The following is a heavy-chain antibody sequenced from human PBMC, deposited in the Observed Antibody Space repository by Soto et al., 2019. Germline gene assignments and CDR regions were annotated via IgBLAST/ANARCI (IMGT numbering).Heavy chain of an antibody. CDR1: GFTFSSYA. Sequence: QVQLVESGGGVVQPGRSLRLSCAASGFTFSSYAMHWVRQAPGKGLEWVAVISYDGSNKYYADSVKGRFTISRDNSKNTLYLQMNSLRAEDTAVYYCARELGDCSSTSCHQNPSYYCMDVWGQGTTVTVSS. D-gene: IGHD2-2*01. CDR3: ARELGDCSSTSCHQNPSYYCMDV. V-gene: IGHV3-30-3*01. CDR2: ISYDGSNK. J-gene: IGHJ6*02.